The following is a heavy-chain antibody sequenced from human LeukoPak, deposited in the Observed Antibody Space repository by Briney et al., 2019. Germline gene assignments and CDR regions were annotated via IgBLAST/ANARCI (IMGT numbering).Heavy chain of an antibody. J-gene: IGHJ6*03. CDR3: ARDRGSPDLYYYYMDV. D-gene: IGHD1-14*01. CDR1: GGTFSSYA. CDR2: IIPIFGTA. V-gene: IGHV1-69*01. Sequence: SATVSCKASGGTFSSYAISWGRQAPGQGLEWMGGIIPIFGTANYAQKFQGRVTITADESTSTAYMELSSLRSEDTAVYYCARDRGSPDLYYYYMDVWGKGTTVTISS.